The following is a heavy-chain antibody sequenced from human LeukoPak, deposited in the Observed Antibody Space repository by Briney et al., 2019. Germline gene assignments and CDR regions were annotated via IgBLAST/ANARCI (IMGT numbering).Heavy chain of an antibody. Sequence: GGSLRLSCAASGFSFSSHWMSWVRQAPGKGLEWVGNIQPDGSEQYPVDSVKGRFTISRDNARNSMFLQMNSLRVEDTAVYYCASQSYARFDPWGQGTLVTVSS. D-gene: IGHD3-16*01. CDR3: ASQSYARFDP. CDR1: GFSFSSHW. CDR2: IQPDGSEQ. V-gene: IGHV3-7*01. J-gene: IGHJ5*02.